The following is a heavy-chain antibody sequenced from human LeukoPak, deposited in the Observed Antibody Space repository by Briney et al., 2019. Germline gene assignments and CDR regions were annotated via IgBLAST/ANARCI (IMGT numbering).Heavy chain of an antibody. CDR2: LYGAGST. CDR3: ARGGTPGFSTGRIDY. D-gene: IGHD6-19*01. CDR1: GFTVSTTY. V-gene: IGHV3-53*04. J-gene: IGHJ4*02. Sequence: GGSLRLSCAAAGFTVSTTYMNWVRQAPGKGLEWVSVLYGAGSTYYADSVKGRFTISRHDSQNTLFLQMNSLRAEDTTVYYCARGGTPGFSTGRIDYWGQGTLVTVSS.